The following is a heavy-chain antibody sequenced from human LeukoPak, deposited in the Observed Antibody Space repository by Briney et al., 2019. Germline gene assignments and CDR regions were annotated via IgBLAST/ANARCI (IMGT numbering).Heavy chain of an antibody. J-gene: IGHJ4*02. CDR1: GFNFSNYW. Sequence: PGGSLRLSCAASGFNFSNYWMSWVRQAPGKGLEWVANIKQDGTEIHYVDSVKGRFTISRGNSKNTLNLQMNSLRAEDTAVYYCVKDRTGTYTLDYWGQGTLVTVSS. CDR3: VKDRTGTYTLDY. CDR2: IKQDGTEI. D-gene: IGHD3-10*01. V-gene: IGHV3-7*01.